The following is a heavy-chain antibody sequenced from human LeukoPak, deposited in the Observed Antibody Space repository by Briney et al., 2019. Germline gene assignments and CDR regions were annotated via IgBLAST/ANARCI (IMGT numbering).Heavy chain of an antibody. D-gene: IGHD3-16*01. CDR3: ARHKDRAYFDY. Sequence: SSETLSLTCAASGYSISSGYYWGWIRQPPGKGLQWIASMYQSGSTYYNPSLKSRVTISLDTSKNQFSLKLSSVTAADTAVYYCARHKDRAYFDYWGLGTLVTVSS. J-gene: IGHJ4*02. CDR2: MYQSGST. V-gene: IGHV4-38-2*01. CDR1: GYSISSGYY.